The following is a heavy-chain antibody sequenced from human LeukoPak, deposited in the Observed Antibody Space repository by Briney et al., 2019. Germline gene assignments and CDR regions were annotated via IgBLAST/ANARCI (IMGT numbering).Heavy chain of an antibody. D-gene: IGHD3-22*01. CDR2: ITPIFGTA. J-gene: IGHJ4*02. Sequence: SVKVSCKASGGTFSSYAISWVRQAPGQGLEWMGGITPIFGTANYAQKFQGRVTITTDESTSTAYMELSSLRSEDTAVYYCARSYYYDSSGYFGYWGQGTLVTVSS. CDR3: ARSYYYDSSGYFGY. V-gene: IGHV1-69*05. CDR1: GGTFSSYA.